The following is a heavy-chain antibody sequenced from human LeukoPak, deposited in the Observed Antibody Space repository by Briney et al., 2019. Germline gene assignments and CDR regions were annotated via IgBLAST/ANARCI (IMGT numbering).Heavy chain of an antibody. Sequence: PGGSLRLSCAASGFTFSSYAMHWVRQAPGKGLEWVAVISYDGSNKYYADSVKGRFTISRDNSKNTLYLQMNSLRAEDTAVYYCARGWLGSSSEGFGYWGQGTLVTVSS. CDR3: ARGWLGSSSEGFGY. J-gene: IGHJ4*02. CDR1: GFTFSSYA. D-gene: IGHD6-6*01. CDR2: ISYDGSNK. V-gene: IGHV3-30-3*01.